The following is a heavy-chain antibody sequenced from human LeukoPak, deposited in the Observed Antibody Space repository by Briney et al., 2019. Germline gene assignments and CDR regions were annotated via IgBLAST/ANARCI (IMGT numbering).Heavy chain of an antibody. Sequence: SETLSLTCTVSGGSISSYYWSWIRQPPGKGLEWIGYIHDTGSTNYNPSLKSRVTISVDTSKNHLSLRLSSVTAADTAVYYCARGRRFYGDYLNWFDPWGQGTLVTVSS. D-gene: IGHD4-17*01. CDR2: IHDTGST. CDR1: GGSISSYY. J-gene: IGHJ5*02. CDR3: ARGRRFYGDYLNWFDP. V-gene: IGHV4-59*12.